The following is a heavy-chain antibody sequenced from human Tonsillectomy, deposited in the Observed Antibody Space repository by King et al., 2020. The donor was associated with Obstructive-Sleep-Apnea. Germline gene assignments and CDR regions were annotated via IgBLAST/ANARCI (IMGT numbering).Heavy chain of an antibody. Sequence: QLVQSGGALAQPGESLRLSCAASGFTFSNFDMHWVRQIIGKGLEWVSAIGAAGDTYYPVSVKGRFTISRDNAKNSLYLQMNSLRDGDTAVYYCARSVGGSLKGPFDYLGQGTLVIVSS. J-gene: IGHJ4*02. CDR2: IGAAGDT. V-gene: IGHV3-13*01. D-gene: IGHD1-26*01. CDR1: GFTFSNFD. CDR3: ARSVGGSLKGPFDY.